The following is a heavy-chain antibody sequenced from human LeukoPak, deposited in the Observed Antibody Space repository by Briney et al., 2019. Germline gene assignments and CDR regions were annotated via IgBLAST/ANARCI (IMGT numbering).Heavy chain of an antibody. CDR2: ISSSGSTI. Sequence: GGSLRLSCAASGFTVSSNYMSWIRQAPGKGLEWVSYISSSGSTIYYADSVKGRFTISRDNAKNSLYLQMNSLRAEDTAVYYCARAPNPYYGSGSPIDYWGQGTLVTVSS. CDR1: GFTVSSNY. CDR3: ARAPNPYYGSGSPIDY. D-gene: IGHD3-10*01. V-gene: IGHV3-11*01. J-gene: IGHJ4*02.